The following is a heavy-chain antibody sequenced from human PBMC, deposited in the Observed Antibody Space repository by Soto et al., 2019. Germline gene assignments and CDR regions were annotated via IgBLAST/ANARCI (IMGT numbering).Heavy chain of an antibody. J-gene: IGHJ4*02. V-gene: IGHV1-18*04. D-gene: IGHD6-13*01. CDR2: ISAYNCNT. CDR3: ARSQQLSTSDY. CDR1: GYTXTSYG. Sequence: SXKVSCKASGYTXTSYGISWVRQAPGQGLEWMGWISAYNCNTNYAQKLQGRVTMTTETSTSTAYMELRSLRSDATAVYYCARSQQLSTSDYWGQGTLGTVSS.